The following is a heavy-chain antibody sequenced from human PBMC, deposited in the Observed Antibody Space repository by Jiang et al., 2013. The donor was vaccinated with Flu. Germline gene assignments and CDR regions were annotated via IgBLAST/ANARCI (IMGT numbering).Heavy chain of an antibody. CDR3: ASKGAPRILYYDSSGNDWYFDL. CDR2: IIPIFGIA. V-gene: IGHV1-69*01. D-gene: IGHD3-22*01. Sequence: GAEVKKPGSSVKVSCKASGGTFSSYAISWVRQAPGQGLEWMGGIIPIFGIANYAQKFQGRVTITADESTSTAYMELSSLRSEDTAVYYCASKGAPRILYYDSSGNDWYFDLWGLAPWSLSPQ. J-gene: IGHJ2*01. CDR1: GGTFSSYA.